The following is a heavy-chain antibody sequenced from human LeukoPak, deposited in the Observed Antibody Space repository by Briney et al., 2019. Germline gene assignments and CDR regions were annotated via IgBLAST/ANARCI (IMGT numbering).Heavy chain of an antibody. CDR2: ISGSGGST. CDR1: GFTFDDYA. J-gene: IGHJ4*02. Sequence: GGSLRLSCAASGFTFDDYAMHWVRQAPGKGLEWVSAISGSGGSTYYADSVKGRFTISRDNSKNTLYLQMNSLRAEDTAVYYCAKVLYYDILTGYYGEIDYWGQGTLVTVSS. CDR3: AKVLYYDILTGYYGEIDY. V-gene: IGHV3-23*01. D-gene: IGHD3-9*01.